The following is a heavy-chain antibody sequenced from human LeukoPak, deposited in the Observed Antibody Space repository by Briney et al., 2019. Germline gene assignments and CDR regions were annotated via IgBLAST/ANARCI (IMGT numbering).Heavy chain of an antibody. J-gene: IGHJ4*02. CDR2: INHSGST. Sequence: SETLSLTCAVYGGSFSGYYWSWIRQPPGKGLEWFGEINHSGSTNYNPSLKSRVTISVDTSTNQFSLKLSSVTAADTAVYYCARGSRRYFDWLLYDYWGQGTLVTVSS. CDR3: ARGSRRYFDWLLYDY. V-gene: IGHV4-34*01. CDR1: GGSFSGYY. D-gene: IGHD3-9*01.